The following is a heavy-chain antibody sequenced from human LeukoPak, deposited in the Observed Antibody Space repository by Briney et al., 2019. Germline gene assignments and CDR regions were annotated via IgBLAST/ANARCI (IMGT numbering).Heavy chain of an antibody. CDR1: GYTFTSYG. J-gene: IGHJ6*03. V-gene: IGHV1-18*01. D-gene: IGHD3-3*01. Sequence: ASVKVSCKASGYTFTSYGISWVRQAPGQGLEWMGWISAYNGNTNNAQKLQGRVTMTTDTSTSTAYMELRSLRSDDTAVYYCARYDFWSGNPFYYYYYYMDVWGKGTTVTVSS. CDR3: ARYDFWSGNPFYYYYYYMDV. CDR2: ISAYNGNT.